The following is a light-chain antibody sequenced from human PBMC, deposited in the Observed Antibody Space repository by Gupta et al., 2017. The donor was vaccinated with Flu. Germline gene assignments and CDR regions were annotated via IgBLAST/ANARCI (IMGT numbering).Light chain of an antibody. CDR1: RDGKRR. V-gene: IGKV2-30*01. CDR2: KGS. J-gene: IGKJ1*01. CDR3: SQGEHWPWT. Sequence: RDGKRRLSWFQQNPAQPPPRISYKGSRSAYGVPDRFMGSGSGTEFTLQISSGEADEGAVYPYSQGEHWPWTFGQGTKVEIK.